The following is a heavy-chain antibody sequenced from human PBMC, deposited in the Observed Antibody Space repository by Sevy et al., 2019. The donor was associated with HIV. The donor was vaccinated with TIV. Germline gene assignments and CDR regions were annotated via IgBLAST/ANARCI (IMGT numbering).Heavy chain of an antibody. V-gene: IGHV3-33*03. J-gene: IGHJ5*01. D-gene: IGHD2-15*01. CDR1: GFSVRSFS. Sequence: GGSLRLSCSASGFSVRSFSMHWVRQAPGKGLEWVAALLYNVRTEEYADSVKGRFTISRDNSKNTLNLEMNSLRVEDTPLYFCARDSARVIVLTAGFDSWGQGVLVTVSS. CDR2: LLYNVRTE. CDR3: ARDSARVIVLTAGFDS.